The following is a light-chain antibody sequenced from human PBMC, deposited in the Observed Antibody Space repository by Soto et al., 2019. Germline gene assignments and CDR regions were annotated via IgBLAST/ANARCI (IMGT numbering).Light chain of an antibody. J-gene: IGKJ2*01. V-gene: IGKV1-5*01. CDR3: QQYSSNFYT. CDR1: QSISSH. CDR2: DAS. Sequence: DIQMTQSPSTLSASVGDRVTITCRASQSISSHLAWYQQKPGKAPEVLIYDASTLESGVSSRFSGSGSGTKFTLTISNLQPDDCATYFCQQYSSNFYTFGQGTKVEIK.